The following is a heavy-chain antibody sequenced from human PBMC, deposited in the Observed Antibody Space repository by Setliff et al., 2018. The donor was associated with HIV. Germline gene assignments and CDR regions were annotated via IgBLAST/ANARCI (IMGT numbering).Heavy chain of an antibody. D-gene: IGHD1-26*01. V-gene: IGHV1-3*04. CDR1: GYTFTSYG. CDR3: AREPFYSGSYPGYNWFDP. CDR2: INTGKGNT. Sequence: GASVKVSCKASGYTFTSYGISWVRQAPGQGLEWMGWINTGKGNTKYSQNFQGRVTITRDTPASTAYMELSSLRSEDTAVYYCAREPFYSGSYPGYNWFDPWGQGTLVTVSS. J-gene: IGHJ5*02.